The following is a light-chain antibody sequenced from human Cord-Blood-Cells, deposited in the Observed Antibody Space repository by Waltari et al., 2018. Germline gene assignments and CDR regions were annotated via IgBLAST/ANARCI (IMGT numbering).Light chain of an antibody. CDR1: SSDVGGYNS. Sequence: QSALTPPPSASGSPGQPVTISCTGTSSDVGGYNSVSWYQQHPGKAPKLMIYEVSKRPAGVPDRFSGSKSGNTASLTVSGLQAEDEADYYCSSYAGSNNVVFGGGTKLTVL. J-gene: IGLJ2*01. CDR3: SSYAGSNNVV. V-gene: IGLV2-8*01. CDR2: EVS.